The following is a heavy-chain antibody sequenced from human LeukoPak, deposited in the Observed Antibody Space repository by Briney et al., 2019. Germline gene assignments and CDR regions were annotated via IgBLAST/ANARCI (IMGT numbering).Heavy chain of an antibody. CDR1: GFTFGDYA. Sequence: GGSLRLSCTTSGFTFGDYAMSWFRQAPGKGLEWVGFIRNKALGGTKGYAASVKGRFTISRDDAKSIAYLQMNCLKTEDTGVYYCTREVGGYSLYWGQGTLVTVSS. D-gene: IGHD5-18*01. CDR3: TREVGGYSLY. V-gene: IGHV3-49*03. CDR2: IRNKALGGTK. J-gene: IGHJ4*02.